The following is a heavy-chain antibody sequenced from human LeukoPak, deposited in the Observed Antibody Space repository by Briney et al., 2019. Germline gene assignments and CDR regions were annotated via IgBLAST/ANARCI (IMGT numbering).Heavy chain of an antibody. CDR3: AKDFEATGRFDY. CDR2: IRYDGSNK. D-gene: IGHD1-26*01. Sequence: GGSLRLSCAASGFTFSSYGMYWVRQAPGQGLERVAFIRYDGSNKYYAGSVKGRFTISRDNSKNTLYLQMNSLRAEDTAVYYCAKDFEATGRFDYWGQGTLVTVSS. CDR1: GFTFSSYG. J-gene: IGHJ4*02. V-gene: IGHV3-30*02.